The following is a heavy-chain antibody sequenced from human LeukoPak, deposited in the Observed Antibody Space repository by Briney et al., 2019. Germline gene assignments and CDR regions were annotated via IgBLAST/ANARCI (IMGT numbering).Heavy chain of an antibody. CDR3: ARHVWDIVVVQSGAFDI. J-gene: IGHJ3*02. CDR2: IYPGDSDT. V-gene: IGHV5-51*01. Sequence: GESLKISCKGSGYSFTSYWIGWVRQMPGKGLEWMGIIYPGDSDTRSSPSFQGQVTISADKSISTAYLQWSSLKASDTAMYYCARHVWDIVVVQSGAFDIWGRGTMVTVSS. CDR1: GYSFTSYW. D-gene: IGHD2-2*01.